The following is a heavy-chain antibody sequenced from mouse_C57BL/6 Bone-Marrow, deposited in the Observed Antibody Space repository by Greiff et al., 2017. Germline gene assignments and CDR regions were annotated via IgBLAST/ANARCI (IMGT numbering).Heavy chain of an antibody. CDR2: IDPSDSET. CDR1: GYTFTSYW. CDR3: AREDGCDGGYFDV. D-gene: IGHD2-2*01. Sequence: QVQLQQPGAELVRPGSSVKLSCKASGYTFTSYWMHWVKQRPIQGLEWIGNIDPSDSETHYNQKFKDKATLTVDKSSSTAYMQLSSLTSEDSAVYYCAREDGCDGGYFDVWGTGTTVTVSS. V-gene: IGHV1-52*01. J-gene: IGHJ1*03.